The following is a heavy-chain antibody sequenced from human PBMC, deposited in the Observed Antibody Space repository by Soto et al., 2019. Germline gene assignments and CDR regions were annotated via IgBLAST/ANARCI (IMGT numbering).Heavy chain of an antibody. D-gene: IGHD3-3*01. J-gene: IGHJ4*02. CDR3: VKDDPDLAY. V-gene: IGHV3-30*18. CDR1: GVTFSSHG. CDR2: ISSDGSKE. Sequence: QVQLVESGGGVVQPGRSLRLSCAASGVTFSSHGMHWARQAPGKGLEWVALISSDGSKEYYADSVKGRFTISRDNSKNTLYLQMNSLRAEDTAMYYCVKDDPDLAYWGQGTLVTVSS.